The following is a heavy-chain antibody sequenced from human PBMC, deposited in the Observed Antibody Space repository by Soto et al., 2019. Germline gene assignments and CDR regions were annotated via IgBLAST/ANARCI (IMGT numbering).Heavy chain of an antibody. J-gene: IGHJ6*02. CDR2: INPNSGGT. Sequence: ASVKVSCKASGYTFTGYYMHWVRQAPGQGLEWMGWINPNSGGTNYAQKFQGWVTMTTDTSISTASMELTRLTSDDTAIYYCARGDSTDCSNGVCSFFYNHDMDVWGQGTTVTVSS. D-gene: IGHD2-8*01. CDR3: ARGDSTDCSNGVCSFFYNHDMDV. V-gene: IGHV1-2*04. CDR1: GYTFTGYY.